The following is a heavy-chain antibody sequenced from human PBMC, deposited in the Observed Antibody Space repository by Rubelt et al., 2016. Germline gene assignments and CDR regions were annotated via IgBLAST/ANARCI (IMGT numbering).Heavy chain of an antibody. CDR1: GGSISSYY. CDR3: ARGGASSKYFDS. V-gene: IGHV4-59*01. J-gene: IGHJ4*02. CDR2: IYYSGNT. D-gene: IGHD2-2*01. Sequence: QVQLQESGPGLVTPSETLSLTCTVSGGSISSYYWSWIRQPPGKGLEWIGYIYYSGNTNYNPYLKSRVTISVDMSKKQFSLKLGSVTASDTAVYYCARGGASSKYFDSWDQGTLVAVSS.